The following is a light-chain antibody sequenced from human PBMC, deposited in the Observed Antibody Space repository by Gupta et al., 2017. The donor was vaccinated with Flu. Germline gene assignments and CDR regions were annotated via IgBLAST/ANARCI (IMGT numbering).Light chain of an antibody. CDR3: RSYTSSSTYV. CDR1: SSDVGGYNY. CDR2: EVS. Sequence: QSALTQPASVSGSPVQSITISCTGTSSDVGGYNYVSWYQQHPGKAPKLMIYEVSKRPSGVSNRFSGSKSGNTASLTISGLQDEDEADYYCRSYTSSSTYVFGTGTKVTVL. J-gene: IGLJ1*01. V-gene: IGLV2-14*01.